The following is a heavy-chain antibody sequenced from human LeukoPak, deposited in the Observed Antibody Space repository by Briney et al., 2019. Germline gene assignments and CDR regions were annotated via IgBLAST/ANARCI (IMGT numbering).Heavy chain of an antibody. CDR1: GFSFDDYG. V-gene: IGHV3-20*04. Sequence: PGGSLRLSCAASGFSFDDYGMSWARQAPGQGLEWVSGINWNGGSTGYADSVKGRFTVSRDNAKNSLYLQMSSLRAEDTALYYCARGFLADLSMVWVDYWGQGTLVTVSS. CDR2: INWNGGST. CDR3: ARGFLADLSMVWVDY. J-gene: IGHJ4*02. D-gene: IGHD3-10*01.